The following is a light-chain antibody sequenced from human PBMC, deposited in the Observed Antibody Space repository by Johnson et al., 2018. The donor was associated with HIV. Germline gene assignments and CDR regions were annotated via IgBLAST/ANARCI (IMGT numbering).Light chain of an antibody. J-gene: IGLJ1*01. CDR1: SSNIGNNY. CDR2: DNN. Sequence: QSVLTQPPSVSAAPGQKVTISCSGSSSNIGNNYVSWYQQLPGTAPKLLIYDNNKRPSGIPDRFSGSKSGTSATLGITGLQTGDEADYCCATWDSSLSTYVF. CDR3: ATWDSSLSTYV. V-gene: IGLV1-51*01.